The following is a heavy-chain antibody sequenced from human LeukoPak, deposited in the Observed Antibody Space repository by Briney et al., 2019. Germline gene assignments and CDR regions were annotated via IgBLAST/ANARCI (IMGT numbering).Heavy chain of an antibody. V-gene: IGHV4-61*02. D-gene: IGHD3-22*01. CDR2: IYTSGST. CDR1: GGSISSGSYY. Sequence: SETLSLTCTVSGGSISSGSYYWSWIRQPAGKGLEWIGRIYTSGSTNYNPSLKSRVTISVDTSKNQFSLKLSSVTAADTAVYYCARLSTFHYYDSSGYYRPTREFDYWGQGTLVTVSS. J-gene: IGHJ4*02. CDR3: ARLSTFHYYDSSGYYRPTREFDY.